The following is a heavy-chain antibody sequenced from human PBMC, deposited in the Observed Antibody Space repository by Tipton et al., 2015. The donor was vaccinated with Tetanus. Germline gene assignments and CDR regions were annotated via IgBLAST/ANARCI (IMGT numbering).Heavy chain of an antibody. J-gene: IGHJ6*02. D-gene: IGHD3-22*01. CDR1: GFTFIAYY. CDR2: INPNGGGT. Sequence: QLVQSGAEVKKPGASVRVSCKASGFTFIAYYVYWVRQAPGQGLEWMGWINPNGGGTSYAQKFRGRVTMTRDTSISTAYMELSSLRSDDTAVYYCARDRGDYIYYGMDVWGPGTTVTGS. V-gene: IGHV1-2*02. CDR3: ARDRGDYIYYGMDV.